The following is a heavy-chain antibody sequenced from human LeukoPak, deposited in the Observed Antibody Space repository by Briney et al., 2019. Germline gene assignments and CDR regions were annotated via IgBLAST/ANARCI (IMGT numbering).Heavy chain of an antibody. D-gene: IGHD2-2*01. CDR3: ARVSLGYCSSTSCPWGAFDI. J-gene: IGHJ3*02. CDR2: IYYSGST. V-gene: IGHV4-30-4*01. Sequence: KSSETLSLTCTVSGGSISSGDYYWSWIRQPPGKGLEWIGYIYYSGSTYYNPSFKSRVTISVDTSKNQFSLKLSSVTAADTAVYYCARVSLGYCSSTSCPWGAFDIWGRGTMVTVSS. CDR1: GGSISSGDYY.